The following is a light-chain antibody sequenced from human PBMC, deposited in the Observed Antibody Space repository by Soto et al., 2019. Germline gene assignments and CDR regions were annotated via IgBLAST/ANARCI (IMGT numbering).Light chain of an antibody. CDR1: HDVRSW. CDR2: GAS. V-gene: IGKV1-12*02. CDR3: QQATGALWT. J-gene: IGKJ1*01. Sequence: DIQMTQSPSSVSASVGDRVTISCRASHDVRSWLAWYQQKPGKAPNLLIYGASTLQSGVPSRFRGSGSGTVFTLPIGSLQPEDFATYYCQQATGALWTFGEGPRVKIK.